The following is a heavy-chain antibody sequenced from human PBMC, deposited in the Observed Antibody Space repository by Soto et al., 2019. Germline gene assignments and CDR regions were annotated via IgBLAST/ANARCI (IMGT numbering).Heavy chain of an antibody. CDR3: ARVGHVDTAMVVY. D-gene: IGHD5-18*01. J-gene: IGHJ4*02. CDR2: INHSGST. CDR1: GGSFSGYY. V-gene: IGHV4-34*01. Sequence: PSETLSLTCAVYGGSFSGYYWSWIRQPPGKGLEWIGEINHSGSTNYNPSLKSRDTISVDTSKNQFSLKLSSVTAADTAVYYCARVGHVDTAMVVYWGQGTLVTVSS.